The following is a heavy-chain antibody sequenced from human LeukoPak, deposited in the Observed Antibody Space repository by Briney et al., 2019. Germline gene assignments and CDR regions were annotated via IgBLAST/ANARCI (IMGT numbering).Heavy chain of an antibody. D-gene: IGHD2-2*03. CDR3: AKDSGYCSSSGCYFDF. CDR1: GLTVSSY. CDR2: IYSGGSI. J-gene: IGHJ4*02. Sequence: PGGSLRLSCAASGLTVSSYMSWVRQAPGKGLEWVSVIYSGGSIYYADSVKGRFTISRDNSKNTLYLQMNSLRAEDTAVYYCAKDSGYCSSSGCYFDFWGQGTLVSVSS. V-gene: IGHV3-66*01.